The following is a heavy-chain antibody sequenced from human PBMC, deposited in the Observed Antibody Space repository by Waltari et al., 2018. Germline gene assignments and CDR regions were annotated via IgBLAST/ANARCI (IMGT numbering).Heavy chain of an antibody. V-gene: IGHV1-18*01. D-gene: IGHD1-7*01. CDR1: XYTFSXYG. J-gene: IGHJ6*02. CDR2: ISAQNRNA. CDR3: ARDXEDDWNYGSXXYYGLDV. Sequence: QVQLVQSGPEVKKPGASVKVSCKASXYTFSXYGVSXVRQAPGQGLEWMGWISAQNRNANDAQKFXDRVTMTTXTATXTAXMERGXLXSDDTAMXXXARDXEDDWNYGSXXYYGLDVXGHGTTVTVXS.